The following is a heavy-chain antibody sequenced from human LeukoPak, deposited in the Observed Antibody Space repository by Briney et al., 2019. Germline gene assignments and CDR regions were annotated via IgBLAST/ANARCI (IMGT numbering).Heavy chain of an antibody. J-gene: IGHJ4*02. Sequence: ASVKVSCKASGYTFTSYGISWVRQAPGQGLEWMGWISAYNGNTNYAQKLQGRVTMTTDTSTSTAYTELRSLRSDDTAVYYCARILRYSSSWYSDYWGQGTLVTVSS. CDR2: ISAYNGNT. CDR3: ARILRYSSSWYSDY. V-gene: IGHV1-18*01. D-gene: IGHD6-13*01. CDR1: GYTFTSYG.